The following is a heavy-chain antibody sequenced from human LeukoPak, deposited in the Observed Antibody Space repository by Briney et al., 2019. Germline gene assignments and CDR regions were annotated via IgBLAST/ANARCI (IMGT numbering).Heavy chain of an antibody. CDR2: INPNSGGT. CDR1: GYTFTCYY. D-gene: IGHD4-17*01. Sequence: GASVKVSCKASGYTFTCYYMHWVRQAPGQGLEWMGWINPNSGGTNYAQKFQGRVTMTRDTSISTAYMELSRLRSDDTAVYYCARERSGYGDYVSAFNWFDPWGQGTLVTVSS. CDR3: ARERSGYGDYVSAFNWFDP. V-gene: IGHV1-2*02. J-gene: IGHJ5*02.